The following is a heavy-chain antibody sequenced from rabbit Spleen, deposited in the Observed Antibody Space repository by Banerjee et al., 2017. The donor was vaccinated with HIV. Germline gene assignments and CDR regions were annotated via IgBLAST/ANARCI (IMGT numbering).Heavy chain of an antibody. CDR2: IGRTDNT. V-gene: IGHV1S69*01. CDR3: AGGYGGSDDAFDP. Sequence: QSVEESGGRLVTPGTPLTLTCTASGFSLSSSAMAWVRQAPGKGLEYIGIIGRTDNTYYANWAKGRFTISKTSTTVDLKITSPTTEDTATYFCAGGYGGSDDAFDPWGPGTLVTVS. D-gene: IGHD4-2*01. CDR1: GFSLSSSA. J-gene: IGHJ2*01.